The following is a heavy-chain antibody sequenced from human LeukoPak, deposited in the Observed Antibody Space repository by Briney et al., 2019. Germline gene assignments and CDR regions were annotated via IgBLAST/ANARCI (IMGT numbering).Heavy chain of an antibody. CDR3: AKGRLSSVVGHYYYYYMDV. Sequence: PGGSLRLSCAASGFTFSSYGMSWVRQAPGKGLEWVSAISGSGGSTYYADSVKGRFTISRDNSKNTLYLQMNSLRAEGTAVYYCAKGRLSSVVGHYYYYYMDVWGKGTTVTISS. D-gene: IGHD2-15*01. CDR1: GFTFSSYG. J-gene: IGHJ6*03. CDR2: ISGSGGST. V-gene: IGHV3-23*01.